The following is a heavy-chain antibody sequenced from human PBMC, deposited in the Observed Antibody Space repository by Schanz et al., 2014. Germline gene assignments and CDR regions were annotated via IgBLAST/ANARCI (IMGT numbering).Heavy chain of an antibody. V-gene: IGHV1-69*08. J-gene: IGHJ6*02. Sequence: QVQLVQSGAEVKKPGSSVKFSCKASGGTFSSSTLTWVRQAPGQGLEWMGRIIPILDKTNYAQKFQGRVTMTADKSTSTVYMEVSGLRSEDTAVYYCAKVDRTRYYAMDVWGQGTTVTVSS. CDR1: GGTFSSST. CDR3: AKVDRTRYYAMDV. D-gene: IGHD3-3*01. CDR2: IIPILDKT.